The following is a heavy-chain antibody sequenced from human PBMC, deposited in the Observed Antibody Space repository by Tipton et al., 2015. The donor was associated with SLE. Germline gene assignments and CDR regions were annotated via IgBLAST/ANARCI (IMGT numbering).Heavy chain of an antibody. Sequence: TLSLTCTVSGGSISSSSYYWGWIRQPPGKGLEWIGNIYYRGTTHYNPSLKSRVTISVDTSKSQFSLKLTSVTAADTAVYYCARRRGASGLFDSWGQGILVTVSS. CDR1: GGSISSSSYY. J-gene: IGHJ4*02. CDR3: ARRRGASGLFDS. V-gene: IGHV4-39*07. CDR2: IYYRGTT.